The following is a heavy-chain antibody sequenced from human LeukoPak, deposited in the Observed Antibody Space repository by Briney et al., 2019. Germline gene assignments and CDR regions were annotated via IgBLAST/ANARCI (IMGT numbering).Heavy chain of an antibody. V-gene: IGHV4-61*01. CDR2: VDYSGST. CDR1: GGSVRSGNYY. J-gene: IGHJ4*02. D-gene: IGHD1-1*01. CDR3: ARGIRTGYGY. Sequence: SETLSLTCSVSGGSVRSGNYYWSWIRQPPGKGLEWIGYVDYSGSTSYNPSLRRRVTISLDTSKNQFSLKVMYLTAADTAVYYCARGIRTGYGYWGQGTLVTVSS.